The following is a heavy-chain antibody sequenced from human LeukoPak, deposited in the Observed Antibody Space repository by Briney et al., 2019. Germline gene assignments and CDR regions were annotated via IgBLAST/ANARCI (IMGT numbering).Heavy chain of an antibody. D-gene: IGHD3-3*01. V-gene: IGHV3-48*01. Sequence: QTGGSLRLSCAASGFTFSSYSMNWVRQAPGKGLEWVSYISSSSSTIYYADSVKGRFTISRDNAKNSLYLQMNSLRAEDTAVYYCARDSGAYDFWSGYGGNWGQGTMVTVSS. CDR1: GFTFSSYS. CDR3: ARDSGAYDFWSGYGGN. J-gene: IGHJ4*02. CDR2: ISSSSSTI.